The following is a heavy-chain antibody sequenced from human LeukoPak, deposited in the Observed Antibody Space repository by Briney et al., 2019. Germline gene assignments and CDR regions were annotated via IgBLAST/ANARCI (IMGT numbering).Heavy chain of an antibody. CDR3: AKQSGYCSDGSCYFPY. D-gene: IGHD2-15*01. Sequence: PVGSLRLSCAASGLTFSSSAMSWVRQAPGEGLEWVLAISNNGGYTYYADSVQGRFTISRANSKGTLCLQMNSLRAEDTAVYYCAKQSGYCSDGSCYFPYWGQGTLVTASS. J-gene: IGHJ4*02. CDR2: ISNNGGYT. V-gene: IGHV3-23*01. CDR1: GLTFSSSA.